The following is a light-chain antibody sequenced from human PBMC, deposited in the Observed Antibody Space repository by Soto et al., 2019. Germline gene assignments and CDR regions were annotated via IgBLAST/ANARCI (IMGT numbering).Light chain of an antibody. J-gene: IGKJ2*01. CDR1: QSVSSN. V-gene: IGKV3-15*01. CDR2: GAS. Sequence: EIVMTQSPATLSVSPGERATLSCRASQSVSSNLAWYQQKPGQAPRLLMYGASTRATGIPARFSGSGSGTEFTLTISTLQSEDFAVYYFQYYDNWPPYTFGQWTKLQIK. CDR3: QYYDNWPPYT.